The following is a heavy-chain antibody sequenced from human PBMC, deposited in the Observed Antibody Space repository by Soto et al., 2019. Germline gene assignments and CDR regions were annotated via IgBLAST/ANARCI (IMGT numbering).Heavy chain of an antibody. Sequence: SETLSLTCTVSGGSISSGGYYWSWIRQHPGKGLEWIGYIYYSGSTYYNPSLKSRVTISVDTSKNQFSLKLSSVTAADTAVYYCARRYSSGFDFWGQGALVTVSS. D-gene: IGHD6-19*01. CDR3: ARRYSSGFDF. V-gene: IGHV4-31*03. CDR1: GGSISSGGYY. J-gene: IGHJ4*02. CDR2: IYYSGST.